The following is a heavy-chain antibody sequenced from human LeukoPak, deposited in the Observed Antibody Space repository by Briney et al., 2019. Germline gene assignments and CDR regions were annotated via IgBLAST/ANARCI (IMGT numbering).Heavy chain of an antibody. V-gene: IGHV4-39*01. D-gene: IGHD4-17*01. J-gene: IGHJ4*02. CDR2: GFYSGSA. Sequence: SETLSLTCTVSGGSISGSSYYWAWIRQPPGKGLEWIGSGFYSGSAYYNTSLKSRLTISVDTSKNQFSLDLSSVTAADTAVYYCARLRGAMTPVTSDFDYWGQGTLVTVSS. CDR3: ARLRGAMTPVTSDFDY. CDR1: GGSISGSSYY.